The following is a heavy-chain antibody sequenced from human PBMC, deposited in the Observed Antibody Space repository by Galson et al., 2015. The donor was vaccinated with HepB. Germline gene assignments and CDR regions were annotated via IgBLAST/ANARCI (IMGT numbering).Heavy chain of an antibody. CDR1: GYSFTSYW. Sequence: QSGAEVKKPGESLKISCKGSGYSFTSYWIGWVRQMPGKGLEWMGIIYPGDSDTRYSPSFQGQVTISADKSISTAYLQWSSLKASDTAMYYCARLGGSAYGDYVGSDYYYYMDVWGKGTTVTVSS. CDR2: IYPGDSDT. CDR3: ARLGGSAYGDYVGSDYYYYMDV. D-gene: IGHD4-17*01. V-gene: IGHV5-51*03. J-gene: IGHJ6*03.